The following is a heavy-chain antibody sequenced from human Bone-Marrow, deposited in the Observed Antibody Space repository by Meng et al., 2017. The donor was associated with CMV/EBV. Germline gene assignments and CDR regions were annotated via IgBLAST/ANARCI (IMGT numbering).Heavy chain of an antibody. CDR2: IWYDGSNK. Sequence: SGFTLSSYGMHWVRQAPGKGLEWVAVIWYDGSNKYYADSVKGRFTISRDNSKNTLYLQMNSLRAEDTAVYYCASSSLGYCSSTSCHDYWGQGTLVTVSS. V-gene: IGHV3-33*01. D-gene: IGHD2-2*01. CDR1: GFTLSSYG. CDR3: ASSSLGYCSSTSCHDY. J-gene: IGHJ4*02.